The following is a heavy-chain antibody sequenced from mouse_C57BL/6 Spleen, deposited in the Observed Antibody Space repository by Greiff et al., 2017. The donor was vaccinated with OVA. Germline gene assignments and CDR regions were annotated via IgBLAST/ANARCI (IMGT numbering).Heavy chain of an antibody. J-gene: IGHJ3*01. D-gene: IGHD2-4*01. CDR3: TRDRGYDYDGAWFAY. CDR2: ISSGGDYI. Sequence: EVQLVESGEGLVKPGGSLKLSCAASGFTFSSYAMSRVRQTPEKRLEWVAYISSGGDYIYYADTVKGRFTISRDNARNTLYLQMSSLKSEDTAMYYGTRDRGYDYDGAWFAYWGQGTLVTVSA. V-gene: IGHV5-9-1*02. CDR1: GFTFSSYA.